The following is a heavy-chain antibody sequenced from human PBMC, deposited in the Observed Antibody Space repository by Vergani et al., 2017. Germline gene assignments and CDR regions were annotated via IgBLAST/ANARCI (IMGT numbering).Heavy chain of an antibody. D-gene: IGHD3-22*01. J-gene: IGHJ4*02. Sequence: QVQLQESGPGLVKPSQTLSLTCTVSGGPISSGSYYWSWIRQPAGKGLEWIGRIYTSGSTNYNPSLKSRVTITVDTSKNQFSLKLSSVTAADTAVYYCARAIDYYDSSYYFDYWGQGTLVTVSS. CDR2: IYTSGST. CDR1: GGPISSGSYY. V-gene: IGHV4-61*02. CDR3: ARAIDYYDSSYYFDY.